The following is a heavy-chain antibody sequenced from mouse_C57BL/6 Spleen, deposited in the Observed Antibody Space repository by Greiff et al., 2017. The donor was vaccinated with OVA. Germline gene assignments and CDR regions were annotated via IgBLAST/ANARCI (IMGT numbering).Heavy chain of an antibody. V-gene: IGHV8-12*01. CDR1: GFSLSTSGMG. CDR2: IYWDDDK. J-gene: IGHJ2*01. CDR3: ARSSGSSHGVYFDY. D-gene: IGHD1-1*01. Sequence: QVQLKESGPGILQSSQTLSLTCSFSGFSLSTSGMGVSWIRQPSGKGLEWLAHIYWDDDKRYNPSLKSRLTISKDTSRNQVFLKITSVDTADTATYYCARSSGSSHGVYFDYWGQGTTLTVSS.